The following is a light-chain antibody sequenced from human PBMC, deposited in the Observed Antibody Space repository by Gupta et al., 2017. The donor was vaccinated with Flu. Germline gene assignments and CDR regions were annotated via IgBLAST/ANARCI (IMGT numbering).Light chain of an antibody. J-gene: IGLJ3*02. CDR3: CSYAGSYTWV. CDR2: DVS. Sequence: QAALTQPRSDSRSPGQSVTISCTGTSSDVGGYDHVSWYQQHPGKAPKLMIYDVSKRPSGVPDRFSGSKSGNTASLTISGLQAEDEADYYCCSYAGSYTWVFGRGTKVTVL. V-gene: IGLV2-11*01. CDR1: SSDVGGYDH.